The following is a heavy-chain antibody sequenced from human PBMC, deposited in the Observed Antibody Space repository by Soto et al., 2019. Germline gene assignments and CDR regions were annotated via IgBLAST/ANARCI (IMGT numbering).Heavy chain of an antibody. J-gene: IGHJ5*02. CDR2: INHRGGDT. Sequence: ASVKVSCKASGYTFISYYMHWVRQAPGQGLEWMGTINHRGGDTRYAQRFQGRVTMTRDTSTTPIYMEVSSLRADDTAVNYCARGSPSSTTLGWFDPWGQGTLVTVSS. CDR3: ARGSPSSTTLGWFDP. V-gene: IGHV1-46*01. CDR1: GYTFISYY. D-gene: IGHD2-2*01.